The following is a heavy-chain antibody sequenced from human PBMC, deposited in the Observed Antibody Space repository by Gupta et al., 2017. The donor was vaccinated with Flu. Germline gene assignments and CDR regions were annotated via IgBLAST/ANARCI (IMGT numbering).Heavy chain of an antibody. CDR1: FSFSNYA. D-gene: IGHD6-13*01. CDR2: ISRST. CDR3: ARHPSVAAAGLYDH. Sequence: FSFSNYAMSWVRQAPGKGLEWVSAISRSTFYAGSVKGRFTISRDNSNNMMFLQMNSLRAEDTAIYYCARHPSVAAAGLYDHWGQGTLVTVSS. J-gene: IGHJ4*02. V-gene: IGHV3-23*01.